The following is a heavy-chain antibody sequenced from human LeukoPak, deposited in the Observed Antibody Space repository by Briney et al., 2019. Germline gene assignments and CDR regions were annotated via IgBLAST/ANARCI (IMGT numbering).Heavy chain of an antibody. CDR2: IYPGDSDT. D-gene: IGHD3-22*01. V-gene: IGHV5-51*01. CDR3: ARVGNHYDSSGYYYYYYGMDV. J-gene: IGHJ6*02. Sequence: GESLKISCKGSGYSFTSYWIGWVRQMPGKGLEWMGIIYPGDSDTRYSPSFQGQVTISTDKSISTAYLQWSSLKASDTAMYYCARVGNHYDSSGYYYYYYGMDVWGQGTTVTVSS. CDR1: GYSFTSYW.